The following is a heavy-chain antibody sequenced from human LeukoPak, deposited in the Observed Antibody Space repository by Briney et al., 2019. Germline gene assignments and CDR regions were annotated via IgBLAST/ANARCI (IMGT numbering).Heavy chain of an antibody. D-gene: IGHD4-17*01. CDR1: GYSFTSYW. Sequence: GESLKISCKGSGYSFTSYWIGWVRQMPGKGLEWMGIIYPGDSDTSYSPSFRGQVTISADKSISTAYLQWSSLKASDTAMYYCARLEAVTTHVMDYWGQGTLVTVSS. CDR2: IYPGDSDT. V-gene: IGHV5-51*01. CDR3: ARLEAVTTHVMDY. J-gene: IGHJ4*02.